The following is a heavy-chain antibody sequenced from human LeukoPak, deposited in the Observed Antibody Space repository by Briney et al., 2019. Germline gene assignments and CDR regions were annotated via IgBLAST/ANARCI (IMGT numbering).Heavy chain of an antibody. CDR3: AREAVGDYGDYTPFDY. D-gene: IGHD4-17*01. CDR1: GFTVSSNY. Sequence: PGGSLRLSCAASGFTVSSNYMSWVRQAPGKGLEWVSVIYSGGSTYYADSVKGRFTISRDNSKNTLYLQMNSLRAEDTAVYYCAREAVGDYGDYTPFDYRGQGTLVTVSS. V-gene: IGHV3-66*02. J-gene: IGHJ4*02. CDR2: IYSGGST.